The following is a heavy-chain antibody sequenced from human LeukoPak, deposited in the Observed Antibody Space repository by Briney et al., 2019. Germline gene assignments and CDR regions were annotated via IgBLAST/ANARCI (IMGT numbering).Heavy chain of an antibody. Sequence: ASVKVSCKASGYTFTSYAMHWVRQAPGQRLEWMGWINAGNSNTKYSQKFQGRVTITRDTSASTAYMELSSLRSEDTAVYYCARPAAGRNWFDPWGQGTLVTVSS. CDR2: INAGNSNT. CDR3: ARPAAGRNWFDP. V-gene: IGHV1-3*01. D-gene: IGHD6-13*01. J-gene: IGHJ5*02. CDR1: GYTFTSYA.